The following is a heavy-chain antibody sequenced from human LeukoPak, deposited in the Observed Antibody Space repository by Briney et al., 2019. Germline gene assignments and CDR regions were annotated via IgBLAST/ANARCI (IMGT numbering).Heavy chain of an antibody. D-gene: IGHD1-26*01. J-gene: IGHJ4*02. Sequence: GGSLRLSCAASGFPFGNTGMSWVGPTPGTGREWVSSISRGGDMTFYEDSVRGRFNISRDNSKNTLYLQMNSLRAEDTAVYYCAKDLSEQLEPLPYYFDYWGQGTLVTVSS. CDR1: GFPFGNTG. V-gene: IGHV3-23*01. CDR3: AKDLSEQLEPLPYYFDY. CDR2: ISRGGDMT.